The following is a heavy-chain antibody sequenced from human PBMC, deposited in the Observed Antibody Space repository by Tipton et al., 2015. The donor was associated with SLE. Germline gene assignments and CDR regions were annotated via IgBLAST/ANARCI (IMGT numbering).Heavy chain of an antibody. CDR1: GGSISSYY. Sequence: TLSLTCTVSGGSISSYYWSWIRQPPGKGLEWIGYIYYSGNTNYNPSLKSRVTISVDTSKNQFSLRLSSVTAADTAVYYCARHIWGGYDAFDVWGHGALVTVSS. J-gene: IGHJ3*01. CDR2: IYYSGNT. D-gene: IGHD3-16*01. CDR3: ARHIWGGYDAFDV. V-gene: IGHV4-59*08.